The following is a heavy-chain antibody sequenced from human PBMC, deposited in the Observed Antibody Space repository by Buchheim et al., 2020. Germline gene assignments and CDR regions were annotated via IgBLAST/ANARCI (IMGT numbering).Heavy chain of an antibody. D-gene: IGHD6-6*01. V-gene: IGHV1-46*01. J-gene: IGHJ4*02. Sequence: QVQVVQSGAEVKSPGGSVKVSCKTSGYTFTNYWMHWVRQAPGQGLERMGIINPSISRTSYAQNFQGRVTMTGDTSTSTVYMELSSLRSEDTAVYYCARDPLAGRSLDYWGQGTL. CDR1: GYTFTNYW. CDR3: ARDPLAGRSLDY. CDR2: INPSISRT.